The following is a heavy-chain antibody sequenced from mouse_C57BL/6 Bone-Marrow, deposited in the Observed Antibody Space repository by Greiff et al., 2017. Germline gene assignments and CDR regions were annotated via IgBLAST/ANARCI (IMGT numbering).Heavy chain of an antibody. CDR3: SRQVTTVLATKYLED. V-gene: IGHV5-9*01. Sequence: EVHLVESGGGLVKPGGSLKLSCAASGFTFSSYTMSWVRQTPEKRLQWVAAISGGGGNPYYPDSVKGRFTISRYNDKNVLYLQRRRLRSEDTALYDCSRQVTTVLATKYLEDWGTGTTVTVSS. CDR2: ISGGGGNP. J-gene: IGHJ1*03. D-gene: IGHD1-1*01. CDR1: GFTFSSYT.